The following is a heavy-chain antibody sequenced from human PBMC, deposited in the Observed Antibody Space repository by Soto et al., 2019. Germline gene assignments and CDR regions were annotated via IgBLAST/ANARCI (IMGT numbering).Heavy chain of an antibody. CDR1: GFSLSTSGVG. Sequence: SGPTLVNPTQTLTLTCTFSGFSLSTSGVGVGWIRQPPGKALEWLALIYWDDDKRYSPSLKSRLTITKDTSKNQVVLTMTNMDPVDTATYYCAHSSPPRLGYCCGGSRRATGAFDIWGQAIMVTLSS. V-gene: IGHV2-5*02. CDR3: AHSSPPRLGYCCGGSRRATGAFDI. J-gene: IGHJ3*02. CDR2: IYWDDDK. D-gene: IGHD2-15*01.